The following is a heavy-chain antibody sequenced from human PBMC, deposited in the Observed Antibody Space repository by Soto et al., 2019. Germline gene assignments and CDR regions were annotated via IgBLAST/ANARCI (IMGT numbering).Heavy chain of an antibody. CDR3: AKDAVLWFGESQRYFDY. D-gene: IGHD3-10*01. J-gene: IGHJ4*02. CDR2: ISGSGGST. V-gene: IGHV3-23*01. CDR1: GFTFSSYA. Sequence: PGGSLRLSCAASGFTFSSYAMSWVRQAPGKGLEWVSAISGSGGSTYYADSVKGRFTISRDNSKNTLYLQMNSLRAEDTAVYYCAKDAVLWFGESQRYFDYWGQGTLVTVSS.